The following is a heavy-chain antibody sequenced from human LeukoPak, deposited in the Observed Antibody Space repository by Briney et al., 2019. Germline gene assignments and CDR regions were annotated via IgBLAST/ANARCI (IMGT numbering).Heavy chain of an antibody. V-gene: IGHV5-51*01. CDR1: GYSFTSYW. CDR3: AREGSSPYYDILTGSRVPIDY. D-gene: IGHD3-9*01. Sequence: GESLKISCKGSGYSFTSYWIGWVRQLPGKGLESMGIIYPGDSDTRYSPSFQGQVTISADKSISTAYLQWSSLKASDTAMYYCAREGSSPYYDILTGSRVPIDYWGQGTLVTVSS. J-gene: IGHJ4*02. CDR2: IYPGDSDT.